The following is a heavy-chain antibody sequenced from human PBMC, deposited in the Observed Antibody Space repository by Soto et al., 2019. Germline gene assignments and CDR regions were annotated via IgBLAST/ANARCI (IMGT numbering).Heavy chain of an antibody. CDR1: GFTFSSYA. Sequence: GGSLRLSCAASGFTFSSYAMHWVRQAPGKGLEWVAGISYGGSETYYADSVKGRFTISRDNSKNTLYLQMNSLRVEDTAVYYCAGGWYFFDYCGQGTLVTVSS. CDR3: AGGWYFFDY. V-gene: IGHV3-30*04. CDR2: ISYGGSET. J-gene: IGHJ4*02. D-gene: IGHD6-19*01.